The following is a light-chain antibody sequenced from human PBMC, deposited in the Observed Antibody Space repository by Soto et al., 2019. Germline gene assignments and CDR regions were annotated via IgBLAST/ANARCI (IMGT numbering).Light chain of an antibody. Sequence: QSVLTQPASVSGAPGQSITISCTGTSSDVGGYNYVSWYQQHPAKAPKLMIYDVSNRPSGVSHRFSGSKSGTTASLTISGLEAEDEADYYCSSYTSISLLVFGTGTQLTVL. CDR2: DVS. V-gene: IGLV2-14*01. J-gene: IGLJ1*01. CDR3: SSYTSISLLV. CDR1: SSDVGGYNY.